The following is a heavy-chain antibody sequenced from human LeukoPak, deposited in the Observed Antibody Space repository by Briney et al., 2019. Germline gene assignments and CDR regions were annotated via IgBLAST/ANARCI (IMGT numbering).Heavy chain of an antibody. CDR1: GFTFSNYA. CDR2: ISGSGGST. D-gene: IGHD3-9*01. V-gene: IGHV3-23*01. Sequence: PGGSLRLSCAASGFTFSNYAMSWVRQAPGKGLEWVSGISGSGGSTYYADSVKGRFTISRDNAKNSLYLQMNSLRAEDTAVYYCATLFDLDYWGQGTLVTVSS. CDR3: ATLFDLDY. J-gene: IGHJ4*02.